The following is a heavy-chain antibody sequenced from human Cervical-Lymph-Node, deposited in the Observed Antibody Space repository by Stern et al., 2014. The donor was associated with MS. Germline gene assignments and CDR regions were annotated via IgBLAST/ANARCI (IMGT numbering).Heavy chain of an antibody. CDR3: ARDMGITGYYFDC. J-gene: IGHJ4*02. D-gene: IGHD6-13*01. CDR1: GFTFINYG. CDR2: ISSSRSYI. V-gene: IGHV3-48*01. Sequence: QLVQSGGGLVQPGGSLRLSCSASGFTFINYGMNWVRQAPGRGLEWISYISSSRSYIYFADSVKGRFTISRDNAKNSLNLQMNSLRAEDTAVYYCARDMGITGYYFDCWGQGTLVTVSS.